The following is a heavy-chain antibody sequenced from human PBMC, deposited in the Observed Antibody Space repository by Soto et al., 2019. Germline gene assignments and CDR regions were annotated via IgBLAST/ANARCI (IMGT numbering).Heavy chain of an antibody. D-gene: IGHD3-16*02. CDR1: GYTVTSSD. CDR3: VRGRVMITFGVVIVIDY. CDR2: INPNTGYT. Sequence: ASVKVSCRASGYTVTSSDINWVRQATGQGLEWMGWINPNTGYTDYAQKFQDRVTMTGNTSITTAYMELSSLRSEDTAVYYCVRGRVMITFGVVIVIDYWGQGSPVTVSS. V-gene: IGHV1-8*01. J-gene: IGHJ4*02.